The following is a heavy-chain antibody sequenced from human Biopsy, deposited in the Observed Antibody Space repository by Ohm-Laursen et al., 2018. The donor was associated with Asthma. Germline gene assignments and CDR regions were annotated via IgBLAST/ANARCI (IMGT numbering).Heavy chain of an antibody. D-gene: IGHD2-15*01. V-gene: IGHV3-11*05. J-gene: IGHJ4*02. CDR3: ARDVDLRSVY. Sequence: SLRLSCAASGCSLSDYYMSWIRQAPGKGLEWVSYISWSSSYTNYADSVKGRFTISRDNAKNSLFLQMNSLRAEDTAVYYCARDVDLRSVYWGQGTLVTVSS. CDR2: ISWSSSYT. CDR1: GCSLSDYY.